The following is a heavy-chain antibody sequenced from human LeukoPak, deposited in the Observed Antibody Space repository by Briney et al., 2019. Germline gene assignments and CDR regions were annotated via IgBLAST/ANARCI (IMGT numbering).Heavy chain of an antibody. CDR2: VIAIFGRV. Sequence: GASVKVSCKASRGTFSSYGISWVRQAPGQGLEWMGGVIAIFGRVKYGQKVQGRATITTDESTSTAYMELSSLTSEDTGVYYCARGELGDRSGFSFFDYWGQGTLVTVSS. V-gene: IGHV1-69*05. J-gene: IGHJ4*02. CDR3: ARGELGDRSGFSFFDY. CDR1: RGTFSSYG. D-gene: IGHD3-22*01.